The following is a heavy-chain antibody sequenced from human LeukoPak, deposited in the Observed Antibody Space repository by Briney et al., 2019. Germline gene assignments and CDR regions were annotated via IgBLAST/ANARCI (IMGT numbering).Heavy chain of an antibody. CDR1: GGSISSSSYY. Sequence: TSETLSLTCTVSGGSISSSSYYWGWIRQPPGKGLEWIGSIYYSGSTYYNPSLKSRVTISVDTSKNQFSLKLSSVTAADTAVYYCARVGSFGESPVGPGWFDPWGQGTLVTVSS. D-gene: IGHD3-10*01. V-gene: IGHV4-39*07. J-gene: IGHJ5*02. CDR3: ARVGSFGESPVGPGWFDP. CDR2: IYYSGST.